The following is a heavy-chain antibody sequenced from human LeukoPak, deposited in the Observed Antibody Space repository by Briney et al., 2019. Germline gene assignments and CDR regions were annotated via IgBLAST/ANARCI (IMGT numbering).Heavy chain of an antibody. D-gene: IGHD2-2*01. CDR2: IHYSGRA. CDR3: ARPQTMGSSSPLGY. J-gene: IGHJ4*02. V-gene: IGHV4-59*01. Sequence: SETLSLTCTVSGVSISSYYWIWIRQPPGKGLEWIGDIHYSGRANYNHSLKSRVTTSLDTSKNQISLKLSSVTAADTAVCYCARPQTMGSSSPLGYWGQGTLVTVSS. CDR1: GVSISSYY.